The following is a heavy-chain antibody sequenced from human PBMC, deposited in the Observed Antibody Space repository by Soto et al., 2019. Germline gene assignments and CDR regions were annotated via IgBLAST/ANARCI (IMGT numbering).Heavy chain of an antibody. Sequence: EVQLLESGGGLVQPGGSLRLSCAASGFTFSSYAMSWVRQAPGKGLEWVSAISGSGGSTYYADSVKGRFTISRDNSKNTLYLQMNSLRAEDTAVYYCAKTPIAYILTGYQGYLDLWGRGTLVTGSS. CDR2: ISGSGGST. J-gene: IGHJ2*01. D-gene: IGHD3-9*01. V-gene: IGHV3-23*01. CDR3: AKTPIAYILTGYQGYLDL. CDR1: GFTFSSYA.